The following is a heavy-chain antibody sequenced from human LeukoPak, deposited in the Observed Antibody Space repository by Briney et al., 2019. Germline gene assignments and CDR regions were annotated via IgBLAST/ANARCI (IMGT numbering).Heavy chain of an antibody. D-gene: IGHD6-13*01. J-gene: IGHJ4*02. CDR2: INHRSDSF. CDR3: ARDQFGPTIPRSRTPYSSSWYGDFDY. CDR1: GFDFSTYH. Sequence: GGSLRLSCVASGFDFSTYHMNWVRQAPGKGLEWLSYINHRSDSFDYAHSVKGRFTITRDNVKNSLYLQMNSLRAEDTAVYYCARDQFGPTIPRSRTPYSSSWYGDFDYWGQGTLVTVSS. V-gene: IGHV3-48*01.